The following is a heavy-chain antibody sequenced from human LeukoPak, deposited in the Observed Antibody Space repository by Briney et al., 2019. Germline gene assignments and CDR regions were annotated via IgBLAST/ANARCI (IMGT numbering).Heavy chain of an antibody. J-gene: IGHJ4*02. CDR3: ASYRILTGYY. D-gene: IGHD3-9*01. Sequence: GGSLRLSCAASGFTFSSYWMHWVRHAPGKGLVWVSRINSDGSSTSYADSVKGRFTISRGNAKNTLYLQMNSLRAEDTAVYYCASYRILTGYYWGQGTLVTVSS. CDR1: GFTFSSYW. CDR2: INSDGSST. V-gene: IGHV3-74*01.